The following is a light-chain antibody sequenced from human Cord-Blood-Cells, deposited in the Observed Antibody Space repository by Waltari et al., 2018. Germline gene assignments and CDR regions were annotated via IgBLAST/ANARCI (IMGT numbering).Light chain of an antibody. CDR3: AAWDDSLNGPV. J-gene: IGLJ3*02. CDR2: SNN. V-gene: IGLV1-44*01. CDR1: SSNIGSNT. Sequence: QSVLTQQPSASGTPGQRVTISCSGSSSNIGSNTVNWYKQLPGTAPKLLIYSNNQRPSGVPARFSGSKSGTSASLAISGLQSEDEADYYCAAWDDSLNGPVFGGGTKLTVL.